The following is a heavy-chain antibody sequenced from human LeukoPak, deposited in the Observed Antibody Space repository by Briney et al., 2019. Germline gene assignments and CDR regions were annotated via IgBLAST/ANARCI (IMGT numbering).Heavy chain of an antibody. V-gene: IGHV3-30*02. CDR2: IRYDGSNK. Sequence: GGSLRLSCAASGFTFSSYGMHWVRQAPGKGLEWVAFIRYDGSNKYCADSVKGRFTISRDNSKNTLYLQMDSLRAEDTAVYYCAKDHHDSSAFDYWGQGTLVTVSS. CDR3: AKDHHDSSAFDY. CDR1: GFTFSSYG. D-gene: IGHD3-22*01. J-gene: IGHJ4*02.